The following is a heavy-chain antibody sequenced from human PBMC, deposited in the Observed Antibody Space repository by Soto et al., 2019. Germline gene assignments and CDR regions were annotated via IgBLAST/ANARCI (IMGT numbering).Heavy chain of an antibody. CDR3: ARDVTPQYDSSGYYGPGWFDP. D-gene: IGHD3-22*01. Sequence: SETLSLTCTVSGGSISSGGYYWSWIRQHPGKGLEWIGYIYYSGSAYYNPSLKSRVTISVDTSKNQFSLKLSSVTAADTAVYYCARDVTPQYDSSGYYGPGWFDPWGQGTLVTVSS. CDR1: GGSISSGGYY. CDR2: IYYSGSA. V-gene: IGHV4-31*03. J-gene: IGHJ5*02.